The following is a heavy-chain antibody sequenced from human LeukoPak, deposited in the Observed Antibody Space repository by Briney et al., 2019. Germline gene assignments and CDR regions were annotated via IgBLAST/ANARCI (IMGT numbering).Heavy chain of an antibody. D-gene: IGHD5/OR15-5a*01. Sequence: PSETLSLTCTVSGGSISSYYWSWIRQPPGKGLEWIGYIYYSGSTNYNPSLKSRVTISVDTSKNQFSLKLSSVTAADTAVYYCARSPLGHSVPSDDYWGQGTLVTVSS. J-gene: IGHJ4*02. CDR1: GGSISSYY. CDR3: ARSPLGHSVPSDDY. V-gene: IGHV4-59*01. CDR2: IYYSGST.